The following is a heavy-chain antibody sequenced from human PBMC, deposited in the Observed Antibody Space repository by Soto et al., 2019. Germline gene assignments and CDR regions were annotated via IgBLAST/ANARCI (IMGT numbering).Heavy chain of an antibody. D-gene: IGHD6-13*01. CDR1: GGSISSGGYY. Sequence: SETLSLTCTVSGGSISSGGYYWSWIRQHPGKGLEWIGYIYYSGSTYYNPSLKSRVTISVDTSKNQFSLKLSSVTAADTAVYYCARSPPLAYSSSWYGGDYWGQGTLVTVSS. J-gene: IGHJ4*02. V-gene: IGHV4-31*03. CDR2: IYYSGST. CDR3: ARSPPLAYSSSWYGGDY.